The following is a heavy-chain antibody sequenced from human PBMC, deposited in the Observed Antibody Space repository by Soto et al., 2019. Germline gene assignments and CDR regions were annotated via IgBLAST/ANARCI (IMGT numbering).Heavy chain of an antibody. CDR2: TNPNSGGT. CDR3: ARAVFLDIVVVSAVQPHYHYYGLHV. CDR1: GYTFTGYY. Sequence: KQAPASVKVSCKASGYTFTGYYMHWVRQAPGQGLEWMGWTNPNSGGTNYAQKFQGWVTMTRDTSISTAYMELSRLRSEDTAVYYCARAVFLDIVVVSAVQPHYHYYGLHVWGKGTTVTVSS. D-gene: IGHD2-2*03. V-gene: IGHV1-2*04. J-gene: IGHJ6*04.